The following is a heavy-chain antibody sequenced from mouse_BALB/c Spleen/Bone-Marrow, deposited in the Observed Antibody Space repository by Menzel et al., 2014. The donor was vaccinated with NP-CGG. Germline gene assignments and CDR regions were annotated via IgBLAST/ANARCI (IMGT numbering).Heavy chain of an antibody. D-gene: IGHD4-1*01. CDR1: GFNIKDTY. V-gene: IGHV14-3*02. CDR3: ARWEYYAMDY. CDR2: IDPANGNT. Sequence: EVKLVESGAELVKPGASVELSCTASGFNIKDTYMHWVKQRPEQGLGWIGRIDPANGNTKYDPKFQGKATITADTSSNTAYLQLSSLTSEDTAVYYCARWEYYAMDYWGQGTSVTVSS. J-gene: IGHJ4*01.